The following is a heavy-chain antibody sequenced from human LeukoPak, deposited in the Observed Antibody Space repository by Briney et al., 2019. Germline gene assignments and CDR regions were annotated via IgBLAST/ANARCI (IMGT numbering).Heavy chain of an antibody. CDR2: ISSSSSYI. CDR1: GFTFSSYS. Sequence: GGSLRLSCAASGFTFSSYSMNWVRQAPGQGLEWVSSISSSSSYIYYADSVKGRFTISRDNAKNSLYLQMNSLRAEDTAVYYCARDFGSGSYYNGEYYFDYWGQGTLVTVSS. V-gene: IGHV3-21*01. D-gene: IGHD3-10*01. CDR3: ARDFGSGSYYNGEYYFDY. J-gene: IGHJ4*02.